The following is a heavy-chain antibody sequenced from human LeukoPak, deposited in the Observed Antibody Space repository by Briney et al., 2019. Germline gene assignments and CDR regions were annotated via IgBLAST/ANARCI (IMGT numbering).Heavy chain of an antibody. V-gene: IGHV7-4-1*02. D-gene: IGHD6-13*01. Sequence: ASVKVSCKASGYTFTSYAMNWVRQAPGQGLEWMGWINTNTGNPTYAQGFTGRFVFSLDTSVSTAYLQISSLKAGDTAVYYCARGRRGSSSWSPNHYYYYMDVWGKGTTVTVSS. CDR2: INTNTGNP. J-gene: IGHJ6*03. CDR3: ARGRRGSSSWSPNHYYYYMDV. CDR1: GYTFTSYA.